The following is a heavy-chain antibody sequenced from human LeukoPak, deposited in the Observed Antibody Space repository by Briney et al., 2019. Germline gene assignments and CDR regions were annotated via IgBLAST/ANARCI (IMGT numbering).Heavy chain of an antibody. Sequence: GGSLRLSCAASGFTFSSYWMHWVRQAPGKGRVWVLSINSDGSSTSHAGSVKGRFTISRDNAKNTLYLQMNSLRAEDTAVYYCARTPHSSGYYYIDYYYYMDVWGKGTTVTVSS. J-gene: IGHJ6*03. CDR3: ARTPHSSGYYYIDYYYYMDV. D-gene: IGHD3-22*01. CDR2: INSDGSST. V-gene: IGHV3-74*01. CDR1: GFTFSSYW.